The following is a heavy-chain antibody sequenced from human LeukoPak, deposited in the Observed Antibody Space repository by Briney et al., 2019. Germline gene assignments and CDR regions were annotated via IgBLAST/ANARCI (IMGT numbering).Heavy chain of an antibody. CDR1: GGSISSYY. V-gene: IGHV4-4*07. J-gene: IGHJ6*02. CDR3: ARDQGGNYYYYGMDV. Sequence: PSETLSLTCTVSGGSISSYYWSWIRQPAGKGLEWIGRIYISGSTNYNPSLKSRVTMSVDTPKNQFSLKVSSVTAADTAVYYCARDQGGNYYYYGMDVWGQGTTVTVSS. CDR2: IYISGST.